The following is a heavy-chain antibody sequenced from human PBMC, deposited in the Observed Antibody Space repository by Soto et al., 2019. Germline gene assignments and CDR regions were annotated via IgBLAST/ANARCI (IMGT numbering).Heavy chain of an antibody. D-gene: IGHD3-22*01. J-gene: IGHJ4*02. CDR2: ISYDGSNK. CDR1: GFTFSSYA. Sequence: PGGSLRLSCAASGFTFSSYAMHWVRQAPGKGLEWVAVISYDGSNKYYADFVKGRFTISRDNSKNTLYLQMNSLRAEDTAVYYCARDRRYYYDNSGPLDYWGQGTLVTVSS. V-gene: IGHV3-30-3*01. CDR3: ARDRRYYYDNSGPLDY.